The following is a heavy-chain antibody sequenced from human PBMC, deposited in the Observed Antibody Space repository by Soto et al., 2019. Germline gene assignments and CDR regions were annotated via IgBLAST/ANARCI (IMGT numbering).Heavy chain of an antibody. CDR3: ARVCGGDCGNAFDV. CDR2: ISFDSRDK. Sequence: QVQLVESGGGVVQPGRSLRLSCAASGFTFSAYGIHWVRQAPGKGLEWVATISFDSRDKLYVDSMNGRLTISRENSRKPVYLQMDSLRAEDTAVYHCARVCGGDCGNAFDVWGQGTVVAVSP. V-gene: IGHV3-33*05. J-gene: IGHJ3*01. D-gene: IGHD2-21*02. CDR1: GFTFSAYG.